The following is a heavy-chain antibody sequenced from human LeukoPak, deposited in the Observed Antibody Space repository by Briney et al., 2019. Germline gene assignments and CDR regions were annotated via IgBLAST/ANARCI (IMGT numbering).Heavy chain of an antibody. D-gene: IGHD4-17*01. CDR1: GFTFSNYW. V-gene: IGHV3-7*01. CDR3: AKEEDDYGDYWYFDL. Sequence: GGSLRLSWAASGFTFSNYWMSWVRQAPGKGLEWVANIKQDGSEKYYVDSVKGRFTISRDSAKNSLYLQMNSLRADDTAVYYCAKEEDDYGDYWYFDLWGRGTLVTVSS. J-gene: IGHJ2*01. CDR2: IKQDGSEK.